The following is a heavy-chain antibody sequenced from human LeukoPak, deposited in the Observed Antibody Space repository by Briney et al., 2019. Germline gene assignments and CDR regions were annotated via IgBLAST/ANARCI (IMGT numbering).Heavy chain of an antibody. CDR3: ARGNLGMDV. V-gene: IGHV4-34*01. CDR2: IYHGGST. CDR1: GGSFSGYY. Sequence: SETLSLTCAVYGGSFSGYYWSWIRQPPGKGLEWIGEIYHGGSTNYNPSLKSRVTISVDKSKNQFSLKLSSVTAADTAVYYCARGNLGMDVWGQGTTVTVSS. J-gene: IGHJ6*02.